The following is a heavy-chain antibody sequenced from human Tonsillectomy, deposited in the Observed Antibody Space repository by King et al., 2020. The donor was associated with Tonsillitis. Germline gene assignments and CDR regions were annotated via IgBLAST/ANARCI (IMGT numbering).Heavy chain of an antibody. Sequence: VQLVESGGGVVQPGRSLRLSCAASGFTFSNYGMHWVRQAPGKGLEWVAVISYDGSNEYYVDSVKGRFTISRDNSKNTLYLQMNSLRAEDTAVYYCAKDKTYYYDTRGQGIPDYWGQGTLVTVSS. J-gene: IGHJ4*02. CDR3: AKDKTYYYDTRGQGIPDY. V-gene: IGHV3-30*18. CDR2: ISYDGSNE. D-gene: IGHD3-22*01. CDR1: GFTFSNYG.